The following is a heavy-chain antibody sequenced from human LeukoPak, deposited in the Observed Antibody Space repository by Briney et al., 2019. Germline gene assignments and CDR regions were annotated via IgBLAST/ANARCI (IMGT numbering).Heavy chain of an antibody. V-gene: IGHV3-30*02. D-gene: IGHD6-19*01. J-gene: IGHJ5*02. CDR2: IWYDGTNK. Sequence: GGSLRLSCAVSGFTLSNYGMHWVRQAPGRGLEWVAVIWYDGTNKYYADSVKGRFTISRDNSKNTLYLQMNSLRAEDTAVYYCAKGGGYSSGWYGVGSNWFDPWGQGTLVTVSS. CDR1: GFTLSNYG. CDR3: AKGGGYSSGWYGVGSNWFDP.